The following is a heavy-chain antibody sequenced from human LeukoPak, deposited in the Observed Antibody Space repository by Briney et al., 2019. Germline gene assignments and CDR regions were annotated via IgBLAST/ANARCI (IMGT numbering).Heavy chain of an antibody. Sequence: GGSLRLSCAASGFTFSSYSMNWVRQAPGKGLEWVSSISSSSSYIYYADSVKGRFTISRDNAKNSLYLQMNSLRAEDTAVYYCAKVGGDWSYYFDYWGQGTLVTVSS. CDR1: GFTFSSYS. J-gene: IGHJ4*02. D-gene: IGHD2-21*02. CDR3: AKVGGDWSYYFDY. V-gene: IGHV3-21*04. CDR2: ISSSSSYI.